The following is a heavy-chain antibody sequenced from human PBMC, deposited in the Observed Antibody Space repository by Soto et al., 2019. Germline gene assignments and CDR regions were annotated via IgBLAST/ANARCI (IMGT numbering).Heavy chain of an antibody. CDR2: IYPGDSDT. J-gene: IGHJ4*02. CDR1: GCSFTSYW. CDR3: ARYFGRRVAASIDY. D-gene: IGHD2-15*01. Sequence: GESLKISWKCSGCSFTSYWIGWVRQMPGKGLEWMGIIYPGDSDTRYSPSFQGQVTISADKSISTAYLQWSSLKASDTAMYYCARYFGRRVAASIDYWGQGTLVTVSS. V-gene: IGHV5-51*01.